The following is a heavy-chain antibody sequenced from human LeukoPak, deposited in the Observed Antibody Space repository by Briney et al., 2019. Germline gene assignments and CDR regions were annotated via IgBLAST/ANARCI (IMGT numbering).Heavy chain of an antibody. V-gene: IGHV1-46*01. Sequence: GASVKVSFKASGYTFTSYYMHWVRQAPGQGLEWMGIINPSGGSTSYAQKFQGRVTMTRDTSTSTVYMELSSLRSEDTAVYYCAREVSAARLVPPEFDPWGQGTLVTVSS. CDR3: AREVSAARLVPPEFDP. CDR1: GYTFTSYY. CDR2: INPSGGST. J-gene: IGHJ5*02. D-gene: IGHD6-6*01.